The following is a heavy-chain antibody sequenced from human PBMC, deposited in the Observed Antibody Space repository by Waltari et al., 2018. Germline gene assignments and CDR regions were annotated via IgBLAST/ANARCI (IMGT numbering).Heavy chain of an antibody. Sequence: QVQMVQSGAEVKKPGASVKVSCKASGYTFTSYDINWVRQATGKGLEWMGWVNPNSCNTGYAQKFQGRVTITRNTSISTAYMERSSLRSEDTAVYYCAREPLQGATPFDYWGQGTLVTVSS. V-gene: IGHV1-8*03. CDR1: GYTFTSYD. CDR3: AREPLQGATPFDY. D-gene: IGHD1-26*01. CDR2: VNPNSCNT. J-gene: IGHJ4*02.